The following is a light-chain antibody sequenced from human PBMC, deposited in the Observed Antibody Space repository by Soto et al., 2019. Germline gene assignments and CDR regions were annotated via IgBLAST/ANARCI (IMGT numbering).Light chain of an antibody. J-gene: IGKJ2*01. CDR1: QSVDTN. CDR3: QQYYNWSPFT. CDR2: GVS. V-gene: IGKV3-15*01. Sequence: VMTQSPATLSVSPGERATLSCRASQSVDTNVAWYQQKPGQSPRLLIYGVSTRATGIPARFTGVGSGTEFTILISSLQSDDFAVYYFQQYYNWSPFTFGQGTRVQIK.